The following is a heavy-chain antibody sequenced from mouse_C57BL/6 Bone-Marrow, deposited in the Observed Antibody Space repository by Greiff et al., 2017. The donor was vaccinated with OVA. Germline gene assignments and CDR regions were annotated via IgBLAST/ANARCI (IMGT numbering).Heavy chain of an antibody. Sequence: QVHVKQPGAELVMPGASVKLSCKASGYTFTSYWMHWVKQRPGQGLEWIGEIDPSDSYTNYNQKFKGKSTLTVDKSSSTAYMQLSSLTSEDSAVYYCASLLWLRRWYVDVWGTGTTVTVSS. CDR2: IDPSDSYT. CDR3: ASLLWLRRWYVDV. V-gene: IGHV1-69*01. J-gene: IGHJ1*03. D-gene: IGHD2-2*01. CDR1: GYTFTSYW.